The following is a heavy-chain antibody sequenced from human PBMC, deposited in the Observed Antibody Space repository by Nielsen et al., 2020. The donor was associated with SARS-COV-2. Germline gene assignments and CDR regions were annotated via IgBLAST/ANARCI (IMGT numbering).Heavy chain of an antibody. J-gene: IGHJ4*02. V-gene: IGHV3-9*01. CDR3: ARHTVAVFFYFDY. CDR1: GFTFDDYA. Sequence: SLKISCAASGFTFDDYAMHWVRQAPGKGLEWVSGISWNSVDIAYAGSVKGRFTISRDNAKNSLYLQMNSLRAEDTAVYYCARHTVAVFFYFDYWGQGTLVTVSS. D-gene: IGHD6-19*01. CDR2: ISWNSVDI.